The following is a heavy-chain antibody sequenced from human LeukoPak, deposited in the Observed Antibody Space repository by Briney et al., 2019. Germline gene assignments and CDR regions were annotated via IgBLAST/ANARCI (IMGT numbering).Heavy chain of an antibody. D-gene: IGHD5-18*01. CDR2: ISSSSSLI. CDR3: ARVGLGYRYDNRFDP. V-gene: IGHV3-48*02. CDR1: ELTFSSYA. J-gene: IGHJ5*02. Sequence: GGSLRLSCAASELTFSSYAMSWVRQAPGKGLEWISYISSSSSLIYYADSVKGRFTISRDNAKNSLYLQMNSLRDEDTAVYYCARVGLGYRYDNRFDPWGQGTLVTVSS.